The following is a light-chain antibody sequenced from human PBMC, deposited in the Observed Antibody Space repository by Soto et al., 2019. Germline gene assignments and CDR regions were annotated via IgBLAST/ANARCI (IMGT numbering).Light chain of an antibody. J-gene: IGLJ1*01. V-gene: IGLV2-14*01. CDR1: SSDGGGYNY. CDR2: DVT. Sequence: QSVLNQPASVSGSPGQSITISCTGTSSDGGGYNYVSWYQQHPVKAPKLMIYDVTNRPSGVSDRFSGSKSGNTASLTISGLQAEDEADYYCSSYTSSSTPYVFGTGTKVTVL. CDR3: SSYTSSSTPYV.